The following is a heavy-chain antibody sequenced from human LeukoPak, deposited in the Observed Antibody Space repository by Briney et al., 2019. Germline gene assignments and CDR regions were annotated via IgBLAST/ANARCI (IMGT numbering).Heavy chain of an antibody. V-gene: IGHV4-30-4*01. CDR1: GGSISSGDYY. Sequence: SETLSLTCTVSGGSISSGDYYWSWIRQPPGKGLEWIGYIYYSGSTYYNPSLKSRVTISVDTSKNQFSLKLSSVTAADTAVYYCAKDLRGSVLGSGLFDYWGQGTLVTVSS. D-gene: IGHD6-19*01. CDR2: IYYSGST. J-gene: IGHJ4*02. CDR3: AKDLRGSVLGSGLFDY.